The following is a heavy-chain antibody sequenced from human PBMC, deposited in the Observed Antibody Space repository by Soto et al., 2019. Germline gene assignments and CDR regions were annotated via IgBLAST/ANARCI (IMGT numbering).Heavy chain of an antibody. Sequence: PSETXSLTCAVYGGSFSGYYWSWIRQPPGKGLEWIGEINHSGSTNYNPSLKSRVTISVDTSKNQFSLKLSSVTAADTAVYYCAREAAARANWFDPWGQGTLVTVSS. V-gene: IGHV4-34*01. CDR2: INHSGST. D-gene: IGHD6-13*01. CDR3: AREAAARANWFDP. CDR1: GGSFSGYY. J-gene: IGHJ5*02.